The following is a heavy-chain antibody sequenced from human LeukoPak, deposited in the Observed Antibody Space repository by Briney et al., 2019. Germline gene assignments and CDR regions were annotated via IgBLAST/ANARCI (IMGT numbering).Heavy chain of an antibody. J-gene: IGHJ4*02. Sequence: SETLSLTCAVSGYSLGSGFYCGWVRQPPGKGLEWIGNMYHTGKIYYNPSLRSRLTISEDTSKSHFSLTVDSVTAADTAVYYCATGRYSGSVDYWGQGILVTVSS. D-gene: IGHD1-26*01. V-gene: IGHV4-38-2*01. CDR3: ATGRYSGSVDY. CDR1: GYSLGSGFY. CDR2: MYHTGKI.